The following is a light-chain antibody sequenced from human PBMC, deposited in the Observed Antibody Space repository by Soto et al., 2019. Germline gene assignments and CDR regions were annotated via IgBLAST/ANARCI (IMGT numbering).Light chain of an antibody. CDR2: GAS. J-gene: IGKJ5*01. Sequence: DIVLTQHPVTLSLSPGERATLSCRASQSVSSKSLAWYRQKPGQAPRLLIYGASSRATDIPDRFSGSGSGTDFTLTISSLEPEDSAVYYCQQRHRWPITFGQGTRLEIK. CDR3: QQRHRWPIT. V-gene: IGKV3D-20*02. CDR1: QSVSSKS.